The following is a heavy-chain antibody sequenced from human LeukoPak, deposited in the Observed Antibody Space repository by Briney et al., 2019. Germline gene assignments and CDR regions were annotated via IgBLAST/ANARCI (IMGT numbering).Heavy chain of an antibody. J-gene: IGHJ5*02. CDR1: GGSISGYY. V-gene: IGHV4-4*09. Sequence: SETLSLTCTVSGGSISGYYWSWIRQPPGQGLEWIAYIHSSGYTNYNPSLKSRVTISVDTSKNQFPLEVTSVTAADTAMYYCTKREGPMSGSYDYFDPWGQGTLVTVSS. CDR3: TKREGPMSGSYDYFDP. D-gene: IGHD1-26*01. CDR2: IHSSGYT.